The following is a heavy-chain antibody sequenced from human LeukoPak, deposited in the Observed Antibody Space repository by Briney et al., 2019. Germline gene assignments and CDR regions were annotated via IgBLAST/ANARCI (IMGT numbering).Heavy chain of an antibody. CDR3: ARDRKWLGAFDI. CDR2: ISSSSSYI. CDR1: GFSFKSYA. J-gene: IGHJ3*02. D-gene: IGHD6-19*01. V-gene: IGHV3-21*01. Sequence: PGGSLRLSCAASGFSFKSYAMNWVRQAPGKGLEWVSSISSSSSYIYYADSVKSRFTISRDNAKNSLYLQMNSLRAEDTAVYYCARDRKWLGAFDIWGQGTMVTVSS.